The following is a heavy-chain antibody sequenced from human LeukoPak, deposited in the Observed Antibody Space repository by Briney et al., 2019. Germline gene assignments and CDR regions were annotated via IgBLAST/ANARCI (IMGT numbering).Heavy chain of an antibody. D-gene: IGHD2-21*02. Sequence: SQTLSLTCTVSGDSVSSGGYYRTWIRQHPGKGLEWIGYISNSGTTSYNPSLESRVSISVDTSNNQFSLRLTSVTAADTAVYYCARDVVVTASPDAFDIWGQGTMVTVSS. CDR3: ARDVVVTASPDAFDI. CDR2: ISNSGTT. CDR1: GDSVSSGGYY. J-gene: IGHJ3*02. V-gene: IGHV4-31*03.